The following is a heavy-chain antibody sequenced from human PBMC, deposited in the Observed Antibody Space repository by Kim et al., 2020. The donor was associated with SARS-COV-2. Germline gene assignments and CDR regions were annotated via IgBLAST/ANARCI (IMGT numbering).Heavy chain of an antibody. CDR2: ISSSSSTI. CDR3: ARDDYCSGGSCYSGGFDY. V-gene: IGHV3-48*02. J-gene: IGHJ4*02. CDR1: GFTFSSYS. D-gene: IGHD2-15*01. Sequence: GGSLRLSCAASGFTFSSYSMNWVRQAPGKGLEWVSYISSSSSTIYYADSVKGRFTISRDNAKNSLYLQMNSLRDEDTAVYYCARDDYCSGGSCYSGGFDYWGQGTLVTVSS.